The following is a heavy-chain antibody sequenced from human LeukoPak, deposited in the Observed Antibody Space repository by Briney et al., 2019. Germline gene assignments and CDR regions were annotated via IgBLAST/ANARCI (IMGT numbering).Heavy chain of an antibody. V-gene: IGHV3-30*18. D-gene: IGHD3-22*01. Sequence: GGSLTLSCAASGFTVSNYVMHWARQAPGKGLEWVAVISYDGSSKYYADSVKGRFTISRDNSKNTLYLQMNSLRAEDTAVYYCAKDSSGYCGHFDHWGQGTLVTVSS. CDR3: AKDSSGYCGHFDH. CDR1: GFTVSNYV. J-gene: IGHJ4*02. CDR2: ISYDGSSK.